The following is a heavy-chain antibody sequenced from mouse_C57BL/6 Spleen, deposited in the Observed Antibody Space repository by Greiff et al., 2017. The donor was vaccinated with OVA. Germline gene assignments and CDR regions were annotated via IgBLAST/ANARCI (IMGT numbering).Heavy chain of an antibody. CDR1: GFTFSSYA. V-gene: IGHV5-4*03. J-gene: IGHJ4*01. Sequence: EVKLMESGGGLVKPGGSLKLSCAASGFTFSSYAMSWVRQTPEKRLEWVATISDGGSYTYYPDNVKGRFTISRDNAKNNLYLQMSHLKSEDTAMYYCARGGEIYYAMDYWGQGTSVTVSS. CDR2: ISDGGSYT. CDR3: ARGGEIYYAMDY. D-gene: IGHD2-13*01.